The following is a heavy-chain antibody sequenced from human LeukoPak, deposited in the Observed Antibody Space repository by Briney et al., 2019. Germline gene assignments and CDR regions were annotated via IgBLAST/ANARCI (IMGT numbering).Heavy chain of an antibody. CDR2: ISGSGSST. D-gene: IGHD1-26*01. V-gene: IGHV3-23*01. CDR1: GFTFSSYA. J-gene: IGHJ4*02. CDR3: AKSGTGNYYSYFDY. Sequence: GGSLRLSCAASGFTFSSYAMTWVRQAPGKGLEWVSGISGSGSSTNYADSVKGRFTISRDNSKNTLYLQMNSLRAEDTAVYYCAKSGTGNYYSYFDYWGQGTLVTVSS.